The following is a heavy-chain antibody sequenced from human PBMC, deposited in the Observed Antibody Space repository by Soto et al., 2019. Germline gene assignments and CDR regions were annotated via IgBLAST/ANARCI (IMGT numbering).Heavy chain of an antibody. CDR3: AKDRLVGDYANDAFDI. V-gene: IGHV4-30-4*01. CDR1: GGSISSGDYY. Sequence: SETLSLTCTVSGGSISSGDYYWSWIRQPPGKGLEWIGYIYYSGSTYYNPSLKSRVTISVDTSKNQFSLKLSSVTAADTAVYYCAKDRLVGDYANDAFDIWGQGTVVTVSS. D-gene: IGHD3-16*01. CDR2: IYYSGST. J-gene: IGHJ3*02.